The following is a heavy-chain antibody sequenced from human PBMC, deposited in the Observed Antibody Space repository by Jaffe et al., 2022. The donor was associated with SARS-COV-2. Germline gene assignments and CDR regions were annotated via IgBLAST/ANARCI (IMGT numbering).Heavy chain of an antibody. CDR2: ISGSGAGT. Sequence: EVQLLESGGGLVQPGGSLRLSCVGSGFTFSSQAMSWVRQAPGKGLDWVSGISGSGAGTYYADSVKGRFTISRDNSKNTLFLQMNSLRAEDTAVYYCAKRGSREFDYWGQGTLVTVSS. V-gene: IGHV3-23*01. D-gene: IGHD1-26*01. CDR3: AKRGSREFDY. CDR1: GFTFSSQA. J-gene: IGHJ4*02.